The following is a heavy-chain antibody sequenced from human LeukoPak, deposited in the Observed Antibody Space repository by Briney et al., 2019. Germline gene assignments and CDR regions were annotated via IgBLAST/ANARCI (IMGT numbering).Heavy chain of an antibody. CDR3: ARDDSWTGFRFDY. V-gene: IGHV1-69*05. CDR1: GGTFNSYA. J-gene: IGHJ4*02. D-gene: IGHD3/OR15-3a*01. CDR2: IIPTFGSI. Sequence: SVKVSCKASGGTFNSYAINWVRQAPGQGLEWMGGIIPTFGSINYAQKWQGRLTIITDESTGTAYMELRSLKSEDTAIYYCARDDSWTGFRFDYWGQGTLVTVSS.